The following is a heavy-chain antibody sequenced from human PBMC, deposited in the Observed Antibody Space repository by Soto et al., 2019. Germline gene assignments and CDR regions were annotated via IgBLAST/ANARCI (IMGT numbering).Heavy chain of an antibody. Sequence: QVQLVQSGAEVKKPGASVKVSCKASGYTFTGYYMHCVRQAPGQGLEWMGWINPNSGGTNYGQQLQGWVTMTRDTSISTAYMEVSRLGSDDTAVYYCAGGQTGDTVTDAFDIWGQGPVLTASS. J-gene: IGHJ3*02. CDR3: AGGQTGDTVTDAFDI. CDR1: GYTFTGYY. CDR2: INPNSGGT. V-gene: IGHV1-2*04. D-gene: IGHD5-18*01.